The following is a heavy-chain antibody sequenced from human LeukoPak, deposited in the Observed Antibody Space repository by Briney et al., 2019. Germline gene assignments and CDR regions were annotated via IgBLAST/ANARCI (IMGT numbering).Heavy chain of an antibody. J-gene: IGHJ4*02. CDR3: ARSYYGSGSYLYFDY. V-gene: IGHV4-4*07. CDR2: IYTSGST. Sequence: SETLSLTCTVSDGSISSYYWSWIRQPAGKGLEWIGRIYTSGSTNYNPSLKSRVTMSVDTSKNQFSLKLSSVTAADTAVYYCARSYYGSGSYLYFDYWGQGTLVTVSS. CDR1: DGSISSYY. D-gene: IGHD3-10*01.